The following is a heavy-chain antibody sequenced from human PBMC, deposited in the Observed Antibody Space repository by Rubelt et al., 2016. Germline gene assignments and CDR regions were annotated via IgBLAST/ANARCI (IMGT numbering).Heavy chain of an antibody. J-gene: IGHJ5*02. CDR1: GGSFSAYY. CDR2: INHSGGT. V-gene: IGHV4-34*01. Sequence: QVQLQQWGAGLLKPSETLSLTCAVYGGSFSAYYWTWIRQPPGKGLEWIGEINHSGGTNYNPSLKSRVTISVDTSKNKFSLKLRSVTAADTAVYYCARGWFDPWGQGTLVTVSS. CDR3: ARGWFDP.